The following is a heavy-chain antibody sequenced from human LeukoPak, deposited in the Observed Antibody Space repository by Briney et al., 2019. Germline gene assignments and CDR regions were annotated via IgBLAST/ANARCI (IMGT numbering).Heavy chain of an antibody. CDR2: MSYIGIT. V-gene: IGHV4-59*08. D-gene: IGHD2-2*01. J-gene: IGHJ6*03. CDR1: GDSMRSYY. Sequence: SETLSLTCTVSGDSMRSYYWSWIRQPPGQGLEWIGYMSYIGITNYNPSLKSRVTISVDRSKNQVSLKLSSVTAADTAVYYCARHHRVVPAAMDVWGKGTTVTVSS. CDR3: ARHHRVVPAAMDV.